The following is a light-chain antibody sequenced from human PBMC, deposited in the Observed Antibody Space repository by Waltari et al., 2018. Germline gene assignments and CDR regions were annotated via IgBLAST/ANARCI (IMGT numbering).Light chain of an antibody. CDR3: QQRSTWPPVT. CDR2: DAS. V-gene: IGKV3-11*01. J-gene: IGKJ2*01. Sequence: EIVLTQSPVTLSLSPGERATLSCRASQSVSSYLAWYQQKPGQAPRLLIYDASTRATGIPARFSGLGSGTEFALTISSLEPQDSAVYYCQQRSTWPPVTFGQGTKLEIK. CDR1: QSVSSY.